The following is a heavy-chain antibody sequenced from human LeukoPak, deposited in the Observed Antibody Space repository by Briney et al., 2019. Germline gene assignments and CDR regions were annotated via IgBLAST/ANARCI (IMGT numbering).Heavy chain of an antibody. Sequence: GGSLRLSCAASGFTFSSYGMHWVRQAPGKGLEWAAFIRYDGSNKYYADSVKGRFTISRDNAKNSLYLQMNSLRAEDTAVYYCARFNPGYIAVAAGYFDLWGRGTLVTVSS. D-gene: IGHD6-19*01. J-gene: IGHJ2*01. CDR2: IRYDGSNK. V-gene: IGHV3-30*02. CDR3: ARFNPGYIAVAAGYFDL. CDR1: GFTFSSYG.